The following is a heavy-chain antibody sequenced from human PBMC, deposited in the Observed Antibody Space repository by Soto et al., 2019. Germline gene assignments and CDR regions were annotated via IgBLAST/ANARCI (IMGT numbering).Heavy chain of an antibody. Sequence: QVQLQESGPGLVKPSETLSLTCTVSGGSISSYYWSWIRQPAGKGLEWIGRIYTSGSTNYNPSLKSRVTMSVDTSKNQFSLKLSSVTAADTAVYYCARDETVAGWVFHFDYWGQGPLVTVSS. J-gene: IGHJ4*02. CDR1: GGSISSYY. CDR3: ARDETVAGWVFHFDY. CDR2: IYTSGST. D-gene: IGHD6-19*01. V-gene: IGHV4-4*07.